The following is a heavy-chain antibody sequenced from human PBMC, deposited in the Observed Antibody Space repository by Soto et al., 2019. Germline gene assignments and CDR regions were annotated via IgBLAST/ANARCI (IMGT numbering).Heavy chain of an antibody. D-gene: IGHD3-22*01. CDR1: GFSLSVYGVR. Sequence: SCPTLVNPTQTLTLTCSFSGFSLSVYGVRXIWFRQPPGETLEWLALIHWNDDKRYSPYLKSRLTITKDTSKNQVVLTLTNLDPLDTGTYFCAHTKDSSGLLTSWGQGVLVTVSS. V-gene: IGHV2-5*01. CDR3: AHTKDSSGLLTS. CDR2: IHWNDDK. J-gene: IGHJ5*02.